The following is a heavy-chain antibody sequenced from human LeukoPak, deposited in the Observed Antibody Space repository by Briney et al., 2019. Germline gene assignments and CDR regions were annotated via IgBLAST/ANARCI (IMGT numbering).Heavy chain of an antibody. Sequence: ASVKVSCKASGGTFSSYAISWVRQAPGQGLEWMGWMNPNSGNTGYAQKFQGRVTMTRNTSISTAYMGLSSLRSEDTAVYYCARGRGYSSSWYNYWGQGTLVTVSS. CDR3: ARGRGYSSSWYNY. CDR1: GGTFSSYA. CDR2: MNPNSGNT. D-gene: IGHD6-13*01. J-gene: IGHJ4*02. V-gene: IGHV1-8*02.